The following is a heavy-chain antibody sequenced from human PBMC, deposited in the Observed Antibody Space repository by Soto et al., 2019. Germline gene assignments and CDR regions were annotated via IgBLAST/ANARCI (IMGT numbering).Heavy chain of an antibody. V-gene: IGHV4-39*01. J-gene: IGHJ4*02. Sequence: PSETLSLSCNVSGGSVGSSSYYWGWIRQPPGKGLEWIVSTYYSAGTYYNPSLKSRVTTSLDASKNQFSLTVTSVTAADTAIYYCARHASRGYSSSWYFEDWGQGTPVTVSS. D-gene: IGHD6-13*01. CDR1: GGSVGSSSYY. CDR3: ARHASRGYSSSWYFED. CDR2: TYYSAGT.